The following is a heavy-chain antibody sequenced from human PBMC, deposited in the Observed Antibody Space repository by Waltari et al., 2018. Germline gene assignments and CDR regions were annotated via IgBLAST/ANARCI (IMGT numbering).Heavy chain of an antibody. D-gene: IGHD6-13*01. Sequence: EVHLVESGGGLVTPGGSLRVSCAASGFAFSSFSINWIRQNPGKGLEWVSSISKSGRVTEYADSVKGRFTFSRDNANNSVYLQMNSLRVEDTAVYYCNVELAEAGNWGQGTLVTVSP. CDR2: ISKSGRVT. J-gene: IGHJ4*02. CDR3: NVELAEAGN. CDR1: GFAFSSFS. V-gene: IGHV3-21*06.